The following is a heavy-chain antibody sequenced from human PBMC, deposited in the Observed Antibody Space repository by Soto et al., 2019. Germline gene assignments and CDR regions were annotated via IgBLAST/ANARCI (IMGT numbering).Heavy chain of an antibody. CDR3: ARDNERYSYGSRLEY. CDR2: IDTSGST. V-gene: IGHV4-4*07. Sequence: PSETLSVTCTVSCGSISSYYWSWVRQPGGKRLEWIVRIDTSGSTNYNPSLKSRVTMSVDTSKNQFSLKLSSVTAADTAVYYCARDNERYSYGSRLEYWGQGTLVTSPQ. D-gene: IGHD5-18*01. J-gene: IGHJ4*02. CDR1: CGSISSYY.